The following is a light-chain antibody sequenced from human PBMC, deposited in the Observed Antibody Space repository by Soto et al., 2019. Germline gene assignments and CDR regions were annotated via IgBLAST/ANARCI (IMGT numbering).Light chain of an antibody. J-gene: IGLJ1*01. Sequence: QSVLTQPPSVSGAPGQRVTVSCTGSSSNIGAGFDVHWYQHLPGTAPKLLIYASNNRPSGVPDRFSGSRSGTSASLAITGLQAEDEADYYCQSYDSSLSGYVFGTGTKVTVL. CDR2: ASN. CDR1: SSNIGAGFD. CDR3: QSYDSSLSGYV. V-gene: IGLV1-40*01.